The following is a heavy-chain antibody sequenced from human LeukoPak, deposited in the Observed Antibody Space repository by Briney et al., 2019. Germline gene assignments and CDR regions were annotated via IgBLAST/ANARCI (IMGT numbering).Heavy chain of an antibody. V-gene: IGHV3-7*01. D-gene: IGHD3-22*01. CDR2: IKHDGSEE. Sequence: GSLRLSCAASGFTFNTYRMSWVRQAPGKGLEWVANIKHDGSEENYVDSVKGRFTISRDNAKGSLSLQMNSLRGEDTAVYYCARDLYYYDSSGYYRCLDYWGQGTLVTVSS. CDR3: ARDLYYYDSSGYYRCLDY. CDR1: GFTFNTYR. J-gene: IGHJ4*02.